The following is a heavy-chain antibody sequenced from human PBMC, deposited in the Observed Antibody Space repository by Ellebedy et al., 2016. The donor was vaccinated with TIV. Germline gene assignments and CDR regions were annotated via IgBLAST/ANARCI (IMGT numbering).Heavy chain of an antibody. J-gene: IGHJ6*03. V-gene: IGHV3-49*03. CDR3: TRDREGWNSHYYYYMDV. Sequence: GGSLRLSXTASGFTFGDYAMSWLRQAPGKGLEWVGFIRSKPYGGTPEYAASVKGRFTISRDDSKSIAYLQMNSLKTEDTAVYYCTRDREGWNSHYYYYMDVWGKGTTVTVSS. CDR2: IRSKPYGGTP. D-gene: IGHD1-1*01. CDR1: GFTFGDYA.